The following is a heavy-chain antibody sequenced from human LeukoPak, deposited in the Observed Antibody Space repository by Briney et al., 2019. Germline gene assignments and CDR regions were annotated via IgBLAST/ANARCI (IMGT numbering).Heavy chain of an antibody. J-gene: IGHJ5*02. V-gene: IGHV4-31*03. D-gene: IGHD3-10*01. CDR1: GGSISSGGYY. CDR3: ARAEPSITMVRGVIWFDP. Sequence: PSETLSLTCTVSGGSISSGGYYWSWIRQHPGKGLEWIGYIYYSGSTYYNPSLKSRVTISVDTSKNQSSLKLSSVTAAATAVYYCARAEPSITMVRGVIWFDPWGQGTLVTVSS. CDR2: IYYSGST.